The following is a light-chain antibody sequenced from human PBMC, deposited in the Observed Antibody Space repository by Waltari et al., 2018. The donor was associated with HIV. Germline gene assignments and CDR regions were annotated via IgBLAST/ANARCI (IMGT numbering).Light chain of an antibody. CDR2: GAS. CDR3: QQSYSTPYT. V-gene: IGKV1-39*01. Sequence: DIQMTQSPSSLSASVGDGVTITCRATQSIRSYLNWYQQKLGAAPKLLIYGASTLQSGVPSRISGSGSGTDFTLTINNLQPEDFAIYYCQQSYSTPYTFGQGTKVEIK. J-gene: IGKJ2*01. CDR1: QSIRSY.